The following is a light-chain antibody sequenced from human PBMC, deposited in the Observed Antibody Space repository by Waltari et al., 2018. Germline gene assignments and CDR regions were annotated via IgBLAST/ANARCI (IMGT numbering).Light chain of an antibody. Sequence: QSVLTQPPSVSAAPGQKVSISCSGTKSNIGNNYVSWYQQFPGTAPKLLLYDNDMRPSGTSDRFSGSKSGTSATLAITDLQSGDEADYFCGTWDTQLTAVVFGGGTKLTVL. CDR1: KSNIGNNY. J-gene: IGLJ3*02. V-gene: IGLV1-51*01. CDR3: GTWDTQLTAVV. CDR2: DND.